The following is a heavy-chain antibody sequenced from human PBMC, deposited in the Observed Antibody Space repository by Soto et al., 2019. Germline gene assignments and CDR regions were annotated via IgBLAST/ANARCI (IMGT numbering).Heavy chain of an antibody. CDR3: ARMFYCSGGSCYQWFYP. J-gene: IGHJ5*02. V-gene: IGHV3-33*01. CDR2: IWYDGSNK. Sequence: PGGSLRLSCAASGFTFSSYGMHWVRQAPGKGLEWVAVIWYDGSNKYYADSVKGRFTISRDNSKNTLYLQMSSLRAEDTAVYYCARMFYCSGGSCYQWFYPWGQGSLVPVSS. D-gene: IGHD2-15*01. CDR1: GFTFSSYG.